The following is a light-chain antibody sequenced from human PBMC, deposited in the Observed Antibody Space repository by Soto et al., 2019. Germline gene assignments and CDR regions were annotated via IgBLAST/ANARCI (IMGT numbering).Light chain of an antibody. V-gene: IGKV1-5*01. CDR2: DAS. J-gene: IGKJ5*01. CDR1: QSISSW. Sequence: DIQMTQSPSTLSASVGDRVTITCRASQSISSWLAWYQQKPGKAPKLLIYDASSLESGVPSRFSGSGSGTEFTLTISRLQPEDIATYYCQQYENLPTFGQGTRLDIK. CDR3: QQYENLPT.